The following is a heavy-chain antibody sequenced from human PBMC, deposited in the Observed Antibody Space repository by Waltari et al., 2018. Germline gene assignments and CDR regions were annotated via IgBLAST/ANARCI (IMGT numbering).Heavy chain of an antibody. Sequence: EVQLLESGEALVQPGGSLRLSFAAPGFTFSTYGMNWVRQAPGRGLEWVSSISDGGGIINYADSVKGRFTISRDNSKTTLYLQMNSRRVEDTALYYCARGAGVDYWGPGTLVTISS. D-gene: IGHD6-19*01. CDR2: ISDGGGII. V-gene: IGHV3-23*01. CDR3: ARGAGVDY. CDR1: GFTFSTYG. J-gene: IGHJ4*02.